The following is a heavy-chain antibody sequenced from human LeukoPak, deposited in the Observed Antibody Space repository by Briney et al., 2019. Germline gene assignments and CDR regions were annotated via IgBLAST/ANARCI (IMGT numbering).Heavy chain of an antibody. CDR2: IYTSGST. J-gene: IGHJ4*02. CDR3: ARAPYCGGDCYFDY. V-gene: IGHV4-4*07. D-gene: IGHD2-21*02. CDR1: GGSISSYY. Sequence: PSETLSLTCTVSGGSISSYYWSWIRQPAGKGLEGIGRIYTSGSTNYNPSLKSRVTMSVDTSKNQFSLKLSSLTAADTAVYYCARAPYCGGDCYFDYWGQGTLVTVSS.